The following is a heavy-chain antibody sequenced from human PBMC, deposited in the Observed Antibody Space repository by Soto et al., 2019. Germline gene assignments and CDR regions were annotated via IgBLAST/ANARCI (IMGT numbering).Heavy chain of an antibody. D-gene: IGHD3-10*01. Sequence: PSETLSLTCAAYGGSFSDYNWNWIRQTPGKGLEWIGEVNQSGSTNYSPSLNTRATISIDTTKRQFSLTLTSVTAADTGVYYCARRRRGLNMVRRTYAMDVWGQGTTVTVSS. CDR1: GGSFSDYN. CDR3: ARRRRGLNMVRRTYAMDV. J-gene: IGHJ6*02. CDR2: VNQSGST. V-gene: IGHV4-34*01.